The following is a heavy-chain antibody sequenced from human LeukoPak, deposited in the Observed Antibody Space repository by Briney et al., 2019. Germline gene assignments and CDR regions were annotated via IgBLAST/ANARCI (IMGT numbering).Heavy chain of an antibody. Sequence: ISWNSGSIGYADSVKGRFTISRDNAKNSLYLQMNSLRAEDTALYYCVKASGIAAAGSGDTTFDYWGQGTLVTVSS. J-gene: IGHJ4*02. CDR2: ISWNSGSI. V-gene: IGHV3-9*01. D-gene: IGHD6-13*01. CDR3: VKASGIAAAGSGDTTFDY.